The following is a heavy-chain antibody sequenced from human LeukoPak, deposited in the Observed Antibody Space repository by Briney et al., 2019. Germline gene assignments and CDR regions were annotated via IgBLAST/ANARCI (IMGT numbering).Heavy chain of an antibody. CDR2: INTDGTTT. CDR3: ARAYDYDDSSGYSFDY. Sequence: HSGGSLRLSCAASGFTFSSYWMHWVRQAPGKGLVWVSRINTDGTTTDYADSVKGRFTISRDNAKSTLYLQMNSLRVDDTAVYHCARAYDYDDSSGYSFDYWGQGTLVTVSS. CDR1: GFTFSSYW. V-gene: IGHV3-74*01. D-gene: IGHD3-22*01. J-gene: IGHJ4*02.